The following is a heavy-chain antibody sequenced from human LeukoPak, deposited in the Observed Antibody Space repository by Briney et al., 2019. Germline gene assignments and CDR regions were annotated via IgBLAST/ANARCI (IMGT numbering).Heavy chain of an antibody. CDR3: GRAEHDWGSDY. CDR2: IYYRSKWYS. Sequence: SQTLSLTFAISGDSVSVNRATWNWLRQSPSGGLEWLGRIYYRSKWYSDYAVSVKGRITINPDTSKNQFSLLLNSVTPEDTAVYFCGRAEHDWGSDYWGQGTLVTVSS. CDR1: GDSVSVNRAT. D-gene: IGHD3-9*01. V-gene: IGHV6-1*01. J-gene: IGHJ4*02.